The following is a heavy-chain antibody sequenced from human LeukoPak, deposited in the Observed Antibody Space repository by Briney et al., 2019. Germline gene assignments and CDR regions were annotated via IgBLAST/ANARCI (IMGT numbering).Heavy chain of an antibody. V-gene: IGHV5-51*01. CDR3: ARGYHVHLTNYFDALDI. CDR2: VYPDDSDT. Sequence: GESLKISCKGSEDTLTSYWIGWVRQMPGKGLEWMGIVYPDDSDTRYGPSFQGQVTISVDKSISTAYLQWSSLKASDTAMYYCARGYHVHLTNYFDALDIWGQGTMVTVSS. D-gene: IGHD5-24*01. CDR1: EDTLTSYW. J-gene: IGHJ3*02.